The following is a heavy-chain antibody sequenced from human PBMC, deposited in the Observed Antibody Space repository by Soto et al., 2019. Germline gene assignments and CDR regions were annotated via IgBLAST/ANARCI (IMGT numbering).Heavy chain of an antibody. D-gene: IGHD3-3*01. V-gene: IGHV2-26*01. J-gene: IGHJ5*02. CDR1: GFSLSNARMG. CDR3: ARVEMGRDYDFWSGYHNWFDP. Sequence: GPTLVNPTETLTLTCTVSGFSLSNARMGVSWIRQPPGKALEWLAHIFSNDEKSYSTSLKSRLTISKDTSKSQVVLTMTNMDPVDTATYYCARVEMGRDYDFWSGYHNWFDPWGQGTLVTVSS. CDR2: IFSNDEK.